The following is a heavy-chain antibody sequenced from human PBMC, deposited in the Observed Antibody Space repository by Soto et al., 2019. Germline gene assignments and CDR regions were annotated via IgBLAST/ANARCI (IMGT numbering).Heavy chain of an antibody. Sequence: GGSLRLSCAASGFTFSSYAMHWVRQAPGKGLEWVAVISYDGSNKYYADSVKGRFTISRDNSKNTLYLQMNSLRAEDTAVYYCARDLPTPPRSGWYYYYYGMDVWGQGTTVTVSS. CDR3: ARDLPTPPRSGWYYYYYGMDV. CDR2: ISYDGSNK. CDR1: GFTFSSYA. V-gene: IGHV3-30-3*01. J-gene: IGHJ6*02. D-gene: IGHD6-19*01.